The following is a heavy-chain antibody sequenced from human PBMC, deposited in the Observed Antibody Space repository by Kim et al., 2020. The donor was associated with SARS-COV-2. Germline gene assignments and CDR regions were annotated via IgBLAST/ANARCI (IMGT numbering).Heavy chain of an antibody. CDR2: IYYSGST. D-gene: IGHD5-12*01. Sequence: SETLSLTCTVSGGSISSGGYYWSWIRQHPGKGLEWIGYIYYSGSTYYNPSLKSRVTISVDTSKNQFSLKLSSVTAADTAVYYCARAPYSGYRGYYFDYWGQGTLVTVSS. CDR3: ARAPYSGYRGYYFDY. V-gene: IGHV4-31*03. J-gene: IGHJ4*02. CDR1: GGSISSGGYY.